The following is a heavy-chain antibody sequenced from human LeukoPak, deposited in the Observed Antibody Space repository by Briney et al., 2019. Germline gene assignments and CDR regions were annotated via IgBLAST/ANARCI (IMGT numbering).Heavy chain of an antibody. D-gene: IGHD3-22*01. CDR2: ISWDGGST. V-gene: IGHV3-43*01. CDR3: AKGAGRIKMINFDY. Sequence: GGSLRLSCAASGFTFDDYTMHWVRQAPGKGLEWVSLISWDGGSTYYADSVKGRFTISRDNSKNSLYLQMNSLRTEDTALYYCAKGAGRIKMINFDYWGQGTLVTVSS. J-gene: IGHJ4*02. CDR1: GFTFDDYT.